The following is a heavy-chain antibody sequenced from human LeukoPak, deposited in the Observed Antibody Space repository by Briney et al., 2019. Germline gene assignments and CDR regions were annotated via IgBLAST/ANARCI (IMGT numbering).Heavy chain of an antibody. D-gene: IGHD2-2*01. CDR3: ARDRWGVVVPDYYYYGMDV. J-gene: IGHJ6*02. CDR1: GYTFTSYG. CDR2: ISAYNGNT. V-gene: IGHV1-18*01. Sequence: ASVKVSCKASGYTFTSYGISWVRQAPGHGLEWLGWISAYNGNTNYAQKLQGRVTMTTDTSTSTAYMELRSLRSDDTAVYYCARDRWGVVVPDYYYYGMDVWGQGTTVTVSS.